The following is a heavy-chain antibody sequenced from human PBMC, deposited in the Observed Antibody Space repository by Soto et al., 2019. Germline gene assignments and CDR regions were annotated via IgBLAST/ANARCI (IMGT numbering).Heavy chain of an antibody. Sequence: VRPLRLPCSAAEVKFVNFAISCVSQAPGKGLEWVSLVSATAGTTYYTDSVKGRFTISRDNSRNTVYLQMNSLRADDTAVYYCAKDRLAGGFDYWGQGTLGTVSS. D-gene: IGHD3-16*01. CDR1: EVKFVNFA. CDR3: AKDRLAGGFDY. V-gene: IGHV3-23*01. CDR2: VSATAGTT. J-gene: IGHJ4*02.